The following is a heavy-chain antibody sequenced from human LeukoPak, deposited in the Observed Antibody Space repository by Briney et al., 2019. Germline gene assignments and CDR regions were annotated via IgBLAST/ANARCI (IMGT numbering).Heavy chain of an antibody. CDR3: AKDRAITFGGVIVPEMGY. J-gene: IGHJ4*02. V-gene: IGHV3-30*04. CDR1: GFTFSSYA. Sequence: GGSLRLSCAASGFTFSSYAMHWVRQAPGKGLEWVAVISYDGSNKYYADSVKGRFTISRDNSKNTLYLQMNSLRAEDTAVYYCAKDRAITFGGVIVPEMGYWGQGTLVTVSS. D-gene: IGHD3-16*02. CDR2: ISYDGSNK.